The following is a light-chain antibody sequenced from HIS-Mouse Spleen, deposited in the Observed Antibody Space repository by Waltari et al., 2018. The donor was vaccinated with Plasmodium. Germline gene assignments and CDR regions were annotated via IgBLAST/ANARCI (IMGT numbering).Light chain of an antibody. CDR1: SSDVVGYNY. J-gene: IGLJ1*01. CDR2: DVS. Sequence: QSALTQPRSVSGSPGQSVTISCTGTSSDVVGYNYVAWYQQHPGKAPKLMIYDVSNRPSGVPDRFSGAKAGNTASLTISGLQDEDEADYYCCSYAGSYTYVFGTGTKVTVL. V-gene: IGLV2-11*01. CDR3: CSYAGSYTYV.